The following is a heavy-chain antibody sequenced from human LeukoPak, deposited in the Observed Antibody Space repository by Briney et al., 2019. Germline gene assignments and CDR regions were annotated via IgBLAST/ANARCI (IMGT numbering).Heavy chain of an antibody. Sequence: GGSLRLSCADSGLTFRNYWMHWVRQAPGKGLVWVARINSDGSSTSYADSVKGRFTISRDNAKNTLYLQMNSLRAEDTAVYYCARGGCCSGGSCYRIDPWGQGTLVTVSS. CDR2: INSDGSST. D-gene: IGHD2-15*01. CDR3: ARGGCCSGGSCYRIDP. J-gene: IGHJ5*02. V-gene: IGHV3-74*01. CDR1: GLTFRNYW.